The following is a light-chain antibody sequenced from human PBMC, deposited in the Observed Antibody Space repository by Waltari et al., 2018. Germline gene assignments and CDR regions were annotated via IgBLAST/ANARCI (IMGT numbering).Light chain of an antibody. V-gene: IGLV2-8*01. CDR3: TSYAGSDKLL. Sequence: QSALTQPPSASGSPGQSVTISCTGSSSDVGTYNFVSWYQQHPGKAPQLMSYEVTKRPSGGPDRFAGSKSGNTASLSVSGLQAEDEADYYCTSYAGSDKLLFGGGTKLTVL. CDR1: SSDVGTYNF. J-gene: IGLJ3*02. CDR2: EVT.